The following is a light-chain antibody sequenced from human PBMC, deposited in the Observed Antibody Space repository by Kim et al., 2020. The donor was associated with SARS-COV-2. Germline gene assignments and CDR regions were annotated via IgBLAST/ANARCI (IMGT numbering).Light chain of an antibody. CDR3: QQSYNFPRT. J-gene: IGKJ1*01. V-gene: IGKV1-39*01. Sequence: CVGDRVTITCRASQSVSGWLNWYQQKPGKAPHLLIYRTSTLQTGVPPRFSGSASGTDFTLTINTLQPEDFATYYCQQSYNFPRTFGQGTKVDIK. CDR1: QSVSGW. CDR2: RTS.